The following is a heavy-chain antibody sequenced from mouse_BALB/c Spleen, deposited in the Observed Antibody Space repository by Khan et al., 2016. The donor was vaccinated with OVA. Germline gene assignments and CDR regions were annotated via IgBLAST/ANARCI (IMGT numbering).Heavy chain of an antibody. V-gene: IGHV2-6-5*01. Sequence: QVQLQQSGPGLVAPSQSLSITCTVSGFSLSDYGVSWIRQPPGKGLEWLGVIWGGGSTYYNSALKSRLSISKDNSKSQVLLNMNSLQTDDTAIYYSAKWLWCYYFALDYWGQGTSVTVSS. J-gene: IGHJ4*01. D-gene: IGHD1-1*02. CDR3: AKWLWCYYFALDY. CDR1: GFSLSDYG. CDR2: IWGGGST.